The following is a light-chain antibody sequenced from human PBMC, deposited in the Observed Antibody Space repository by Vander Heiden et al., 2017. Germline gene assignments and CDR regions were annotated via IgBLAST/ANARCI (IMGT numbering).Light chain of an antibody. Sequence: LQMTQSPSSLSASVGDRVTITCRASQSISSYLNWYQQKPGKAPKLLIYAASSLQSGVPSRFSGSGSGTDFTLTISSLQPEDFATYYCQQTYSTLLTFGGGTMVEIK. V-gene: IGKV1-39*01. CDR2: AAS. CDR3: QQTYSTLLT. J-gene: IGKJ4*01. CDR1: QSISSY.